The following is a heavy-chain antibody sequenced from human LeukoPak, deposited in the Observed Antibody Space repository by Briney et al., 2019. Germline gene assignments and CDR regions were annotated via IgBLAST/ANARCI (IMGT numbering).Heavy chain of an antibody. Sequence: PGGSLRLSCAASGFTFSSYSMNWVRQAPGKGLEWVSSISSSSSYIYYADSVKGRFTISRDNAKNSLYLRMNSLRAEDTAVYYCARDQGGATALDYWGQGTLVTVSS. CDR1: GFTFSSYS. D-gene: IGHD1-26*01. J-gene: IGHJ4*02. CDR3: ARDQGGATALDY. CDR2: ISSSSSYI. V-gene: IGHV3-21*01.